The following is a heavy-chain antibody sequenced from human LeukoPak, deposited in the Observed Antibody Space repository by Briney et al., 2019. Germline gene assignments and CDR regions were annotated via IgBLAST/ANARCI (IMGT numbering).Heavy chain of an antibody. V-gene: IGHV4-39*07. CDR3: ARAPLWFGEDYYMDV. CDR1: GGSISSSSYY. CDR2: IYYSGST. D-gene: IGHD3-10*01. Sequence: PSETLSLTCTVSGGSISSSSYYWGWIRQPPGKGLEWIGSIYYSGSTYYNPSLKSRVTISVDTSKNQFSLKLSSVTAADTAVYYCARAPLWFGEDYYMDVWGKGTTVTVSS. J-gene: IGHJ6*03.